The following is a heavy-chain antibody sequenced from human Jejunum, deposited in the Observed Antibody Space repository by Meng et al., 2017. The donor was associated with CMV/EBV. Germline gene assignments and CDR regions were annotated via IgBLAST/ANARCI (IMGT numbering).Heavy chain of an antibody. D-gene: IGHD6-19*01. CDR1: GGSISSSNW. J-gene: IGHJ4*02. V-gene: IGHV4-4*02. Sequence: VQRQGPGPGLVKPSGTLSLTCAVSGGSISSSNWWSWVRQPPGKGLEWIGEIYHSGSTNYNPSLKSRVTISVDKSKNQFSLKLSSVTAADTAVYYCASFPPPGKQWLVTDYWGQGTLVTVSS. CDR3: ASFPPPGKQWLVTDY. CDR2: IYHSGST.